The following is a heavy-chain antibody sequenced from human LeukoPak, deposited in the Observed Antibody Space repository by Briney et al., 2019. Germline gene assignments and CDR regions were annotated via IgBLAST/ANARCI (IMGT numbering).Heavy chain of an antibody. J-gene: IGHJ5*02. CDR3: ARAKTTPNYGSGSYYRPNWFDP. CDR2: IYYSGST. Sequence: SETLSLTCTVSGGSISSGDYYWSWIRQPPGKGLEWIGYIYYSGSTYYNPSLKSRVTISVDTSKNQFSLKLSSVTAADTAVYYCARAKTTPNYGSGSYYRPNWFDPWGQGTLVTVSS. V-gene: IGHV4-30-4*01. D-gene: IGHD3-10*01. CDR1: GGSISSGDYY.